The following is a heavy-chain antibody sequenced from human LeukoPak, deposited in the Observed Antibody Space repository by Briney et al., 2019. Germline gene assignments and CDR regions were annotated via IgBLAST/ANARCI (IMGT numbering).Heavy chain of an antibody. CDR2: IHASGDT. D-gene: IGHD3-10*01. CDR3: ARGMYVSGSYYPFDY. V-gene: IGHV4-4*07. Sequence: PSETLSLTCTVSGDSIISYYWSWIRQPAGKGLEWTGRIHASGDTNYNPSLKSRVTMSVDTSKNQFSLKLSSVTAADTAVYYCARGMYVSGSYYPFDYWGQGALVTVSS. CDR1: GDSIISYY. J-gene: IGHJ4*02.